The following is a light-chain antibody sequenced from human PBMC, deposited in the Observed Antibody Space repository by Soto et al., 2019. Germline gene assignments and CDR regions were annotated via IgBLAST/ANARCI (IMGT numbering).Light chain of an antibody. CDR2: GAS. J-gene: IGKJ1*01. CDR1: QSVSSSY. CDR3: QQYGSSPWT. V-gene: IGKV3-20*01. Sequence: EIVLTQSPGTLSLSPGERATLSCTVSQSVSSSYLAWYQQKPGQAPRLLIYGASSRATGIPDRFSGSGSGTDFTLTISRLEPEDFAVYYCQQYGSSPWTFGQGTKVDI.